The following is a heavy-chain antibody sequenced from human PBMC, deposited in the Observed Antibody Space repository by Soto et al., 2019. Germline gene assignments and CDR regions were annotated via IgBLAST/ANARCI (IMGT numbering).Heavy chain of an antibody. CDR2: ITSSGSSYI. J-gene: IGHJ6*02. D-gene: IGHD2-2*01. CDR3: ARDTTPYGMDV. Sequence: EVQLVESGGGLVKPGGSLRLSCAASGFAFSSFTMNWVRQAPGKGLECVSSITSSGSSYIYYTDSVKGRFTISRDNAENSLYLQMKNLRAEDTAVYYCARDTTPYGMDVWGQGTTVIVSS. V-gene: IGHV3-21*01. CDR1: GFAFSSFT.